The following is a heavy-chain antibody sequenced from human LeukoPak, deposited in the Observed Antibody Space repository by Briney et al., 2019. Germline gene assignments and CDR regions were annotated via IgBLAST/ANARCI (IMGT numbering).Heavy chain of an antibody. Sequence: SETLSLTCTVSGGPISSSSYYWGWIRQPPGKGLEWIGSIYYSGSTYYNPSLKSRVTISVDTSKNQFSLKLSSVTAADTAVYYCARHGSSWYYFDYWGQGTLVTVSS. D-gene: IGHD6-13*01. CDR1: GGPISSSSYY. V-gene: IGHV4-39*01. J-gene: IGHJ4*02. CDR2: IYYSGST. CDR3: ARHGSSWYYFDY.